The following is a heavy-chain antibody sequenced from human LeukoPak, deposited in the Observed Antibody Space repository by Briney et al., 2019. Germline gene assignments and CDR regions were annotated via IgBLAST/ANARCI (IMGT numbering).Heavy chain of an antibody. CDR3: ARGAERWLQSYFDY. CDR1: GGSISSYY. D-gene: IGHD5-24*01. Sequence: PSETLSLTCTVSGGSISSYYWCWIRQPPGKGLEWIGYIYYSGSTNYNPSLKSRVTISVDTSKNQFSLKLSSVTAADTAVYYCARGAERWLQSYFDYWGQGTLVTVSS. V-gene: IGHV4-59*01. CDR2: IYYSGST. J-gene: IGHJ4*02.